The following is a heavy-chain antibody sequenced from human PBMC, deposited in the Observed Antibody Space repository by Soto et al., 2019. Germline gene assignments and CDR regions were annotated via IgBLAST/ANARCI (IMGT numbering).Heavy chain of an antibody. D-gene: IGHD2-21*01. CDR1: DDSLSTYY. V-gene: IGHV4-4*07. J-gene: IGHJ5*02. CDR2: IYASGST. CDR3: ARSAIPRGGWFRP. Sequence: PSETLSLTXNVSDDSLSTYYWSWIRQSAGKGLEWIGRIYASGSTNYNPSLKGRVSMSVDTSKKQFSLKMMSVTAADTAMYYCARSAIPRGGWFRPWGQGVLVTVSS.